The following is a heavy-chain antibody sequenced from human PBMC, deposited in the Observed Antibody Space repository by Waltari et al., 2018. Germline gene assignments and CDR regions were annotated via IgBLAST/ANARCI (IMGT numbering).Heavy chain of an antibody. V-gene: IGHV4-39*01. CDR2: IYYSGTT. CDR1: GDSISGSRNY. D-gene: IGHD3-3*01. Sequence: QMELQEPGPRLVKPSGTLPLTCTVPGDSISGSRNYRPWPRQPPGKTLQWIGSIYYSGTTYYNPSLKARFAISVDTSRNQFSLNVNSVTAADTGIYYCARQLRFVDLIPRYFDSWGRGTLATVSS. J-gene: IGHJ4*02. CDR3: ARQLRFVDLIPRYFDS.